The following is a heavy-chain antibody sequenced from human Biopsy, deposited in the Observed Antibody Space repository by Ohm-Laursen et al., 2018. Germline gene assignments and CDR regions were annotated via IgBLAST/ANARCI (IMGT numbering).Heavy chain of an antibody. V-gene: IGHV4-39*01. CDR2: IYNTETT. CDR1: GGSISSSTTYY. Sequence: GTLSLTWPVSGGSISSSTTYYWAWLRQPPGKGLEWIGSIYNTETTFYNPSLKSRVTISVDTSTNQFSLKVSSVTAADTALYFCARHPTGFWFDPWGHGTLVTVSS. J-gene: IGHJ5*02. CDR3: ARHPTGFWFDP.